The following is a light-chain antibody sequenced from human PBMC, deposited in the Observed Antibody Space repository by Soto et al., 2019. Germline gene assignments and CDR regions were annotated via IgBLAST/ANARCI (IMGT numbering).Light chain of an antibody. CDR3: CSYAGSYTWV. CDR2: DVS. CDR1: SSDVGGYNF. Sequence: QSVLTQPRSVSGSPGQSVTISCTGTSSDVGGYNFVSWYQQHPGKAPKLMIYDVSKWASGVPDRFSGSKSGNTASLTISGLQAEDEADYYCCSYAGSYTWVFGGGTQLTVL. V-gene: IGLV2-11*01. J-gene: IGLJ3*02.